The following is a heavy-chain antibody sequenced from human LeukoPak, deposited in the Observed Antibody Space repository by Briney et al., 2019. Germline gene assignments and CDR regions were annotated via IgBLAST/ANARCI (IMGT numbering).Heavy chain of an antibody. Sequence: SVKVSCKASGGTFSSYAISWVRQAPGQGLEWMGRIIPILGIANYAQKFQGRVTITADKSTSTAYMELRSLRSDDTAVYYCASGLGYSYGSPFDYWGQGTLVTVSS. CDR3: ASGLGYSYGSPFDY. CDR2: IIPILGIA. D-gene: IGHD5-18*01. V-gene: IGHV1-69*04. J-gene: IGHJ4*02. CDR1: GGTFSSYA.